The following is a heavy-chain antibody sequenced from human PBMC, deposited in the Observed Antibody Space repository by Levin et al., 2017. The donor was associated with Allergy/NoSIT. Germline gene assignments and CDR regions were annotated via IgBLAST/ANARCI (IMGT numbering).Heavy chain of an antibody. CDR1: GGSISSGDYY. J-gene: IGHJ3*02. V-gene: IGHV4-30-4*01. D-gene: IGHD2-2*02. CDR2: IYYSGST. Sequence: PSETLSLTCTVSGGSISSGDYYWSWIRQPPGKGLEWIGYIYYSGSTYYNPSLKSRVTISVDTSKNQFSLKLSSVTAADTAVYYCARVNLGYCSSTSCYTQSGLYAFDIWGQGTMVTVSS. CDR3: ARVNLGYCSSTSCYTQSGLYAFDI.